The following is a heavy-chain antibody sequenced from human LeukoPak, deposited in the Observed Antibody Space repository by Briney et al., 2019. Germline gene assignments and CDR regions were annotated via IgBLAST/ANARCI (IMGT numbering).Heavy chain of an antibody. Sequence: PSETLSLTCTVSGGSISSSSYYWGWIRQPPGTGLEWIGSIYYSGSTYYNPSLKSRVTISVDTSKNQFSLKLSSVTAADTAVYYCARQKTDMYSSGWDFDYWGQGTLVTVSS. CDR1: GGSISSSSYY. CDR3: ARQKTDMYSSGWDFDY. D-gene: IGHD6-19*01. J-gene: IGHJ4*02. CDR2: IYYSGST. V-gene: IGHV4-39*01.